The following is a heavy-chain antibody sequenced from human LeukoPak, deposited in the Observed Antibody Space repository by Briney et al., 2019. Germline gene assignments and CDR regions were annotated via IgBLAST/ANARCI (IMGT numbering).Heavy chain of an antibody. CDR1: GFTFSSYG. J-gene: IGHJ6*04. CDR2: ISYDGSNK. V-gene: IGHV3-30*18. Sequence: GGSLRLSCAASGFTFSSYGMHWVRQAPGKGLEWVAVISYDGSNKYYADSVKGRLTISRDNSKNTLYLQMNSLRAEDTAVYYCAKALSYYGDYVGYYYYGMDVWGKGTTVTVSS. CDR3: AKALSYYGDYVGYYYYGMDV. D-gene: IGHD4-17*01.